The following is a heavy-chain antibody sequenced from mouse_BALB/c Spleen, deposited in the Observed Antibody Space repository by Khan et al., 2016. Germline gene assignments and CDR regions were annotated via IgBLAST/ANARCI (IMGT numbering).Heavy chain of an antibody. CDR2: IDPANGNT. D-gene: IGHD2-3*01. J-gene: IGHJ2*01. CDR1: VFNIKDTF. V-gene: IGHV14-3*02. CDR3: APIYDGFYYY. Sequence: VQLKESGAELVKPGASVRLSCTASVFNIKDTFMHWMKQRPEQGLEWIGRIDPANGNTKYDPRFQDKATITADTSSNTAYLQLSSLTSEDTAVYYCAPIYDGFYYYWGQGTTLTVSS.